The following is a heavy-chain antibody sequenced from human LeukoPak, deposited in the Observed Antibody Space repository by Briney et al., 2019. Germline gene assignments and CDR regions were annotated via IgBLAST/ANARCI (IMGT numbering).Heavy chain of an antibody. J-gene: IGHJ6*02. Sequence: LVKVSCKASGGTFSSYAISWVRQAPGQGLEWMGGIIPIFGTANYAQKFQGRVTITADESTSTAYMELSSLRSEDTAVYYCARDPDYYDSSGYSRGYYYGMDVWGQGTTVTVSS. CDR1: GGTFSSYA. CDR2: IIPIFGTA. V-gene: IGHV1-69*13. CDR3: ARDPDYYDSSGYSRGYYYGMDV. D-gene: IGHD3-22*01.